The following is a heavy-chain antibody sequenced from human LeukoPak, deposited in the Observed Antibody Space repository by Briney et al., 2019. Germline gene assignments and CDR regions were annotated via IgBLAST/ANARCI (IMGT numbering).Heavy chain of an antibody. J-gene: IGHJ5*02. CDR2: INHSGST. D-gene: IGHD3-10*01. Sequence: PSETLSLTCAVYGGSFSGYYWSWIPQPPGKGLEWIGEINHSGSTNYNPSLKSRVTISVDTSKNQFSRKLSSVTAADTAVYYCARTGRITMVRGVPNWFNPWGQGTLVTVSS. V-gene: IGHV4-34*01. CDR1: GGSFSGYY. CDR3: ARTGRITMVRGVPNWFNP.